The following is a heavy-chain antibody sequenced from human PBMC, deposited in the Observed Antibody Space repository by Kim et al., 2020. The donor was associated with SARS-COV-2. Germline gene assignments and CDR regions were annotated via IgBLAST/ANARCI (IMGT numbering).Heavy chain of an antibody. J-gene: IGHJ6*01. CDR3: AKGGDCGYHRARGTYYY. Sequence: GGSLRLSCAASGFTFSSYGMHWVRQAPGKGLEWVSVISYDGSNKYYADSVKGRFTISRDNSKNTLYLQMNSLRAEDTAVYYCAKGGDCGYHRARGTYYY. CDR2: ISYDGSNK. D-gene: IGHD2-21*02. CDR1: GFTFSSYG. V-gene: IGHV3-30*18.